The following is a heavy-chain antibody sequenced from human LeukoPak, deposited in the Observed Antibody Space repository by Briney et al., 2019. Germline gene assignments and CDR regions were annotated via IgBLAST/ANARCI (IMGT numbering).Heavy chain of an antibody. V-gene: IGHV4-4*07. CDR1: GGSISSYY. CDR3: AREYNDVVVPADPYYYYYMDV. J-gene: IGHJ6*03. CDR2: IYTSGST. D-gene: IGHD2-2*01. Sequence: SETLSLTCTVSGGSISSYYWSWIRQPAGKGLEWIGRIYTSGSTNYNPSLKSRVTMSVDTSKNQFSLKLSSVTAADTAVYYCAREYNDVVVPADPYYYYYMDVWGKGTTVSVSS.